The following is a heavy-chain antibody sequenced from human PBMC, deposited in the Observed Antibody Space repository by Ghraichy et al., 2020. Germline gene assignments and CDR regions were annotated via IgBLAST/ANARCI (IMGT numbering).Heavy chain of an antibody. V-gene: IGHV1-69*04. Sequence: SVKVSCKASGGTFNSFAFNWVRQAPGQGLEWMGRFIPVLGKAEYAQKLQGRVTISADTSTRTAYMELSSLGSDDTADYYCATADGFALYFDSWGQGTLVTVSS. J-gene: IGHJ4*02. CDR2: FIPVLGKA. CDR3: ATADGFALYFDS. D-gene: IGHD3-10*01. CDR1: GGTFNSFA.